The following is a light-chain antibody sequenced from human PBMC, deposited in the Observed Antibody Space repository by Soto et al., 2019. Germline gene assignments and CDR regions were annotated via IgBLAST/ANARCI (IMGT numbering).Light chain of an antibody. CDR3: QQYGGSSLYT. J-gene: IGKJ2*01. Sequence: EIVLPQSPGTLSLSPGERATLSCRASQSVSSSYLGWYQQKPGQAPRLLIYGASTRATGIPDRFSGSGSGTDFTLTISRLDPEDFAVYYCQQYGGSSLYTFGQGTKLEIK. CDR2: GAS. V-gene: IGKV3-20*01. CDR1: QSVSSSY.